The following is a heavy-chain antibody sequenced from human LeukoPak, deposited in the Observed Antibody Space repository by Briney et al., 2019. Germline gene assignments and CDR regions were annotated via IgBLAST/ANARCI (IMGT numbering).Heavy chain of an antibody. CDR1: GYTFTGYY. J-gene: IGHJ4*02. CDR2: IYPGDSDT. Sequence: GASVKVSCKASGYTFTGYYMHWVRQMPGKGLEWMGIIYPGDSDTRYSPSFQGQVTISADKSISTAYLQWSSLKASDTAMYYCARSLGATTGFDYWGQGTLVTVSS. V-gene: IGHV5-51*01. CDR3: ARSLGATTGFDY. D-gene: IGHD1-26*01.